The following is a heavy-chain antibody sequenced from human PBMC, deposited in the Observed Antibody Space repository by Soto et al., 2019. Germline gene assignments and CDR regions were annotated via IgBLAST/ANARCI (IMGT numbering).Heavy chain of an antibody. D-gene: IGHD3-22*01. CDR2: IIPIFGTA. CDR1: GGTFSSYA. J-gene: IGHJ4*02. Sequence: QVQLVQSGAEVKKPGSSVKVSCKASGGTFSSYAISWVRQAPGQGLERMGGIIPIFGTADYAQKFQGRVTITADESTSTGNMELSSLRSEDTAVHYCASHYDSSGYYYRGPDYWGQGTLVTVSS. V-gene: IGHV1-69*12. CDR3: ASHYDSSGYYYRGPDY.